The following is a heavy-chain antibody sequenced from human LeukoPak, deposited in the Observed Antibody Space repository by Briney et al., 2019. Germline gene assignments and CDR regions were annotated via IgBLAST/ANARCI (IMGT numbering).Heavy chain of an antibody. J-gene: IGHJ4*02. D-gene: IGHD1-26*01. CDR3: ARDIGGATYFDY. CDR1: GGSISSYY. CDR2: IYYSGNT. V-gene: IGHV4-59*01. Sequence: SETLSLTCTVSGGSISSYYWSWIRQPPGKGLEWIGHIYYSGNTNYNPSLKSRVTISVDTSKNQFSLKLSSVTAADTAAYYCARDIGGATYFDYRGQGTLVTVSS.